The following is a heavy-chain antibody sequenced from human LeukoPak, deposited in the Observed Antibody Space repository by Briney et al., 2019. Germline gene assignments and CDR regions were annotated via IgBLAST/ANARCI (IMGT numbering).Heavy chain of an antibody. D-gene: IGHD5-12*01. Sequence: SETLSLTCTVSGGSISSYYWSWIRQPPGKGLEWVGYIYYSGSTNYNPSLKSRVTISVDTSTTQFSLKLSSVTAADTAVYYCASAPHGSGYANARYYFDYWGQGTLVTVSS. CDR3: ASAPHGSGYANARYYFDY. CDR2: IYYSGST. J-gene: IGHJ4*02. CDR1: GGSISSYY. V-gene: IGHV4-59*12.